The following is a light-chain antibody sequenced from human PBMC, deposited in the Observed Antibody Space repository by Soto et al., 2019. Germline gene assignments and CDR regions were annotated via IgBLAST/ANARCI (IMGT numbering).Light chain of an antibody. CDR1: SSDVVGYNY. J-gene: IGLJ1*01. V-gene: IGLV2-11*01. CDR3: CSYAGSPRYV. Sequence: QSALTQPRSVSGSPGQSVTISCTGTSSDVVGYNYVSWYPQHPGKAPKVMIYDVSERPSGVPDRFSGSKSGNTASLPISGLQSEDEADYYCCSYAGSPRYVFGTGTKVTVL. CDR2: DVS.